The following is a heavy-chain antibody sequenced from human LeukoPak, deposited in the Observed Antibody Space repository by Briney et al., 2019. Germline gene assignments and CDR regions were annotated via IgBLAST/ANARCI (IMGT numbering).Heavy chain of an antibody. CDR2: ISSSSGYI. D-gene: IGHD2-15*01. J-gene: IGHJ4*02. CDR3: VREVVAATAYDY. V-gene: IGHV3-21*01. CDR1: GFTLSSYS. Sequence: GGSLRLSCAASGFTLSSYSMNWVRQAPGKGLEWVSSISSSSGYIYYADSLKGRFTISRDNAKNLLFLQMSSLRAEDTAVYYCVREVVAATAYDYWGQGTPVTVSS.